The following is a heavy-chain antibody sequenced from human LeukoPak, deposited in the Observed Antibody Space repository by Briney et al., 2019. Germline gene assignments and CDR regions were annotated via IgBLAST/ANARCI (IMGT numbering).Heavy chain of an antibody. D-gene: IGHD5-24*01. Sequence: PSETLSLTCTVSGXSITSSYWSWLRQPPGKGLQWIGYFYYSGATNYNPSLKSRVTISIDTSKTQLSLKMTSMTAADTAVYYCARSNARDGYNFGYWGQGTLVTVSS. CDR2: FYYSGAT. V-gene: IGHV4-59*08. J-gene: IGHJ4*02. CDR1: GXSITSSY. CDR3: ARSNARDGYNFGY.